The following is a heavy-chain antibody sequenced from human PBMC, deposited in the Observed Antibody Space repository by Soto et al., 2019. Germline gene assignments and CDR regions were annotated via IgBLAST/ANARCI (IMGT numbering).Heavy chain of an antibody. D-gene: IGHD4-17*01. J-gene: IGHJ6*03. CDR1: GDSVSSNSAA. CDR3: ARVRWDDYGDYYYYYYMDV. V-gene: IGHV6-1*01. Sequence: QTLSLTCAISGDSVSSNSAAWNWIRQSPSRGLEWLGRTYYRSKWYNDYAVSVKSRITINPDTSKNQFSLQLNSVTPEDTAVYYCARVRWDDYGDYYYYYYMDVWGKGTTVTVSS. CDR2: TYYRSKWYN.